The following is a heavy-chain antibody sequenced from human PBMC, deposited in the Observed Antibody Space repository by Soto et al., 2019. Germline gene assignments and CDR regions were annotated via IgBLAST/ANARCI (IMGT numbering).Heavy chain of an antibody. CDR1: GYTFTGYY. D-gene: IGHD6-6*01. CDR2: INPNSGGT. J-gene: IGHJ4*02. CDR3: ARDMKESSSYFDY. Sequence: GASVKVSCKASGYTFTGYYMHWVRQAPGQGLEWMGWINPNSGGTNYAQKFQGWVTMTRDTSISTAYMELSRLRSDDTAVYYCARDMKESSSYFDYWGQGTLVTVSS. V-gene: IGHV1-2*04.